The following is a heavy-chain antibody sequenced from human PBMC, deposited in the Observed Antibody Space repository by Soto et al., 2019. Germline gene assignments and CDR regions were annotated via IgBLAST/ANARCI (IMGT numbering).Heavy chain of an antibody. CDR3: GREVVMVMDV. Sequence: QVPLVQSGAEVKKPGASVKVSCKASGYTFTSYDINWVRQATGQGLEWMGWMKPNSGNTGYAQKLECKVTMTRNTSISTAYRELGSLRSEVTAVYYCGREVVMVMDVWGQGTTVTVSS. CDR1: GYTFTSYD. D-gene: IGHD2-15*01. CDR2: MKPNSGNT. V-gene: IGHV1-8*01. J-gene: IGHJ6*02.